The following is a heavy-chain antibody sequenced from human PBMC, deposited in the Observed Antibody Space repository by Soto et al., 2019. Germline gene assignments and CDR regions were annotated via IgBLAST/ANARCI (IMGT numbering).Heavy chain of an antibody. CDR1: GFTVSSNY. V-gene: IGHV3-53*01. D-gene: IGHD5-18*01. CDR3: ARYGYGLGYAMDV. CDR2: IYSGGST. Sequence: GGSLRLSCAASGFTVSSNYMSWVRQTPGKGLEWVSVIYSGGSTYYADSVKGRFTISRDNSKNTLYLQMNSLRAEDTAVYYCARYGYGLGYAMDVWGQGTTVTVSS. J-gene: IGHJ6*02.